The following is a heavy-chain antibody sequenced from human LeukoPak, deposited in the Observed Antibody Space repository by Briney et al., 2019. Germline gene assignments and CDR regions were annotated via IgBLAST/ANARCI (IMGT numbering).Heavy chain of an antibody. D-gene: IGHD3-22*01. CDR2: IYTSGST. CDR1: GGSIGSYY. V-gene: IGHV4-4*07. Sequence: PSETLSLTCTVSGGSIGSYYWSWIRQPAGKGLEWIGRIYTSGSTNYNPSLKSRVTMSVDTSKNQFSLKLSSVTAADTAVYYCARWYYDSSGYQFDYWGQGTLVTVSS. CDR3: ARWYYDSSGYQFDY. J-gene: IGHJ4*02.